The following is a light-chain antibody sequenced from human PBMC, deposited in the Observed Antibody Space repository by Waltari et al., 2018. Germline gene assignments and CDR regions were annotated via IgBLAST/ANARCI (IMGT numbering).Light chain of an antibody. CDR2: GAS. CDR3: QQYGSDRDT. J-gene: IGKJ2*01. Sequence: EIVLTQSPGTLSLSPVERATLSFRASQSVSSSYLAWYQQKPGQAPRLLIYGASSRATGIPDRFSGSGSGTDFTLTISRLEPEDFAVYYCQQYGSDRDTFGQGTKLEIK. V-gene: IGKV3-20*01. CDR1: QSVSSSY.